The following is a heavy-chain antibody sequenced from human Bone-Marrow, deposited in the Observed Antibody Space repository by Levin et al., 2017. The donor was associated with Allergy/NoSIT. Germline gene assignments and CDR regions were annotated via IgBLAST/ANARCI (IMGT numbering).Heavy chain of an antibody. CDR1: GGTFSSYA. CDR2: IIPIFGTA. J-gene: IGHJ5*02. CDR3: ARTHDYGDYWFDP. Sequence: GASVKVSCKASGGTFSSYAISWVRQAPGQGLEWMGGIIPIFGTANYAQKFQGRVTITADESTSTAYMELSSLRSEDTAVYYCARTHDYGDYWFDPWGQGTLVTVSS. D-gene: IGHD4-17*01. V-gene: IGHV1-69*13.